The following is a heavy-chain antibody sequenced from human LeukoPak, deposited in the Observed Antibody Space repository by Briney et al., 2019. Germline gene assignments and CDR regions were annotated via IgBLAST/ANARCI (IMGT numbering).Heavy chain of an antibody. Sequence: GGSLRLSCAASGFTFSIYWMSWVRQAPGKGLEWEAVISYDGSNRYCADSVKGRFTISRDNSKNTLYLQMNSLRAEDTAVYYCARDRYWGGAFDIWGQGTMVTVSS. V-gene: IGHV3-30-3*01. J-gene: IGHJ3*02. CDR1: GFTFSIYW. D-gene: IGHD7-27*01. CDR2: ISYDGSNR. CDR3: ARDRYWGGAFDI.